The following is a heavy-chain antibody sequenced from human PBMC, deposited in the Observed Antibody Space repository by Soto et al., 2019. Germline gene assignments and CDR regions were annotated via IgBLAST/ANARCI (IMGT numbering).Heavy chain of an antibody. J-gene: IGHJ4*02. D-gene: IGHD5-18*01. V-gene: IGHV3-23*01. CDR1: GFTFSSYA. CDR2: ISGSGGIT. CDR3: AKQSGYSSPYYFDY. Sequence: GGSLRRSCAASGFTFSSYAMSWVRQAPGKGLEWVSAISGSGGITYYADSVKGRFTISRDNSKNTMYLQMNSLRAEDTAVYYCAKQSGYSSPYYFDYWGQGTMVTVSS.